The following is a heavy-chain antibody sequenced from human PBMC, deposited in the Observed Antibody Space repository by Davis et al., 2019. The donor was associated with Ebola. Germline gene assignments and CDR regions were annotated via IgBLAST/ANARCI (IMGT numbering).Heavy chain of an antibody. CDR1: GYTFTIYG. CDR3: ARDRGMVAAYLIDY. V-gene: IGHV1-18*01. J-gene: IGHJ4*02. CDR2: ISAYNGNT. D-gene: IGHD1-26*01. Sequence: ASVKVSCKASGYTFTIYGISWVRQAPGQGLEWMGWISAYNGNTNYAQKLQGRVTMTTDTSTSTAYMEVRSLRSDDTAVYYCARDRGMVAAYLIDYWGQGTLVTVSS.